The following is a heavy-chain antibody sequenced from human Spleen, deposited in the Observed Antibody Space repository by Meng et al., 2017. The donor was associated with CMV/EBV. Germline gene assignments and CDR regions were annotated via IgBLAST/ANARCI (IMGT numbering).Heavy chain of an antibody. J-gene: IGHJ6*02. V-gene: IGHV3-53*01. CDR1: GFPVSINY. Sequence: GESLKISCAASGFPVSINYMSWVRQAPGRGLEWVSVIYSEGGTYYADSVKGRFSISRDNSKNTLYLQMNSLRAEDTAVYYCASSVDTYGRYGMDVWGQGTTVTVSS. CDR3: ASSVDTYGRYGMDV. CDR2: IYSEGGT. D-gene: IGHD5-18*01.